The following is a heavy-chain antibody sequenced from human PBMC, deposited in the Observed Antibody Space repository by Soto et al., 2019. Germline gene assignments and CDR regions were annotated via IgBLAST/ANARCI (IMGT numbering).Heavy chain of an antibody. CDR1: GFSFRDHS. CDR3: AGPGYSSQDY. CDR2: ISGSGDGT. J-gene: IGHJ4*02. D-gene: IGHD5-18*01. V-gene: IGHV3-23*01. Sequence: PGGSLRLSCVGSGFSFRDHSMNWVRQPPGKGLEWVSAISGSGDGTDYADSVKGRFTISRDNSKNTLYLQMNSLRAEDTAVYYCAGPGYSSQDYWGQGALVTVSS.